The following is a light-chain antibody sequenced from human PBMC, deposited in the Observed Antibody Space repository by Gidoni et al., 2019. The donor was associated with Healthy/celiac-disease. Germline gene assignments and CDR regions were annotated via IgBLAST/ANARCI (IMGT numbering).Light chain of an antibody. Sequence: IQMTQSPSSLSASVGDRVTITCQASQDITTYLNWYQQKPGKAPKLLIYDASNLETGVPSRFSGSGSGTDFTFTISSLQPEDIATYYCQQYDNLLYTFXXXTKVEIK. V-gene: IGKV1-33*01. CDR1: QDITTY. CDR2: DAS. CDR3: QQYDNLLYT. J-gene: IGKJ2*01.